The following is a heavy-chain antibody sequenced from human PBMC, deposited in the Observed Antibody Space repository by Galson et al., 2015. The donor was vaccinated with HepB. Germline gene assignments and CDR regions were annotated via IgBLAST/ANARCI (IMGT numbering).Heavy chain of an antibody. Sequence: SVKVSCKASGGTFSSYAISWVRQAPGQGLEWMGGIIPIFGTANYAQKFQGRVTITADESTSTAYMELSSLRSEDTAVCYCARAMDKGPNSGYYFDYWGQGTLVTVSS. CDR1: GGTFSSYA. V-gene: IGHV1-69*13. D-gene: IGHD3-22*01. J-gene: IGHJ4*02. CDR3: ARAMDKGPNSGYYFDY. CDR2: IIPIFGTA.